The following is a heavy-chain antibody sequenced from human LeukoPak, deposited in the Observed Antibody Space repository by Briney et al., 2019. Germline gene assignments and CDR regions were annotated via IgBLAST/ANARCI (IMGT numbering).Heavy chain of an antibody. CDR2: ISYDGSNK. Sequence: GGSLRLSCAASGFTFSSYAMHWVRQAPGKGLEWVAVISYDGSNKYYADSVKGRFTISRDNSKNTLYLQMNSLRAEDTAVYYCARPVAGFDPWGQGTLVTVSS. D-gene: IGHD4-23*01. J-gene: IGHJ5*02. CDR3: ARPVAGFDP. CDR1: GFTFSSYA. V-gene: IGHV3-30*04.